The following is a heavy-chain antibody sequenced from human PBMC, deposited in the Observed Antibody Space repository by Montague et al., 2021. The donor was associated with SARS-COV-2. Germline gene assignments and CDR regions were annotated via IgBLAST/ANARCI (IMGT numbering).Heavy chain of an antibody. D-gene: IGHD3-10*01. CDR1: GGSFSTYS. J-gene: IGHJ6*03. V-gene: IGHV4-34*01. CDR3: ARLGDGVVPSPILGVGPYYSYNYMDV. CDR2: IHHGGST. Sequence: SETLSLTCAVHGGSFSTYSWNWIRQPLGKGLEWIGEIHHGGSTNYNPSLKSRVTISADTSKNQFSLKLTSVAAADTAVYYCARLGDGVVPSPILGVGPYYSYNYMDVWGKGSTGNESS.